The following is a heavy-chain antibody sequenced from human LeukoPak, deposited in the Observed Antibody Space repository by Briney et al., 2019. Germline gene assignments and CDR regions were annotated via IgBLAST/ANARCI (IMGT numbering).Heavy chain of an antibody. CDR3: AKTVTTELDY. Sequence: PGRSLRLSCAASGFTFSSYGMHWVRQAPGKGLEWVAVISYDGSNKYYADSVKGRFTISRDNSKNTLHLQMNSLRAEDTAVYYCAKTVTTELDYWGQGTLVTVSS. D-gene: IGHD4-17*01. J-gene: IGHJ4*02. CDR1: GFTFSSYG. V-gene: IGHV3-30*18. CDR2: ISYDGSNK.